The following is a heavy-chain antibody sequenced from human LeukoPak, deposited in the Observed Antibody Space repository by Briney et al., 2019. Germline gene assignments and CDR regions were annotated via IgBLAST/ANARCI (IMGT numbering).Heavy chain of an antibody. D-gene: IGHD3-16*02. CDR1: GFTFSSYS. CDR3: GRVSPWGGGVIAANAFDI. Sequence: PGGSLRLSCAASGFTFSSYSMNWVRQAPGKGLDWVSSISTSSTYIYYADSVKGRFTISRDNAKNSLYLQMNSLRAEDTAVYYCGRVSPWGGGVIAANAFDIWGQGTMVTVSS. J-gene: IGHJ3*02. V-gene: IGHV3-21*01. CDR2: ISTSSTYI.